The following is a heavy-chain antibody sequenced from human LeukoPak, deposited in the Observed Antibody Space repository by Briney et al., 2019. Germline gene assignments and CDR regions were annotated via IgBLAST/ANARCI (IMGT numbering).Heavy chain of an antibody. CDR3: ARPFSPTTSYGS. D-gene: IGHD3-16*01. Sequence: GESLKISCKCSGYSFANYWIGWVRQMPGKGLEWMGIIYPFDSDTRYSPSFEGQVTISADKSISTAYLQWSSLKASDTAMYYCARPFSPTTSYGSWGQGTLVTVSS. CDR1: GYSFANYW. CDR2: IYPFDSDT. J-gene: IGHJ4*02. V-gene: IGHV5-51*01.